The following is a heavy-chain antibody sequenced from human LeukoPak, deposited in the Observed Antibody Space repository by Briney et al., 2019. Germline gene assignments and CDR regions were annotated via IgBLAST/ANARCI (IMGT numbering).Heavy chain of an antibody. Sequence: PSETLSLTCAVYGGSFSGYYWSWIRQPPGKGLEWIGEINHSGSTNYNPSLKSRVTISVDTSKNQFFLKLSSVTAADTAVYYCARGFRRPHQSRDRTPQPYYMDVWGKGTTVTVSS. V-gene: IGHV4-34*01. CDR2: INHSGST. CDR1: GGSFSGYY. D-gene: IGHD1-14*01. CDR3: ARGFRRPHQSRDRTPQPYYMDV. J-gene: IGHJ6*03.